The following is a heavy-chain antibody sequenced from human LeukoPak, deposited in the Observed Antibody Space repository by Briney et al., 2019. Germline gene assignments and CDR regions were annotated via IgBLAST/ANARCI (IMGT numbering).Heavy chain of an antibody. Sequence: GGSLRLSRLAPVFSFLVDLSRFGSQAPGKGLEYVSAINNYGDSTYYADSVKGRFTISRDNSKNTLYLQMSSLRAEDTAVYSCVKPNLAVAGTRYFDSWGQGTLVTVSS. CDR1: VFSFLVDLS. V-gene: IGHV3-64D*06. J-gene: IGHJ4*02. CDR3: VKPNLAVAGTRYFDS. D-gene: IGHD6-19*01. CDR2: INNYGDST.